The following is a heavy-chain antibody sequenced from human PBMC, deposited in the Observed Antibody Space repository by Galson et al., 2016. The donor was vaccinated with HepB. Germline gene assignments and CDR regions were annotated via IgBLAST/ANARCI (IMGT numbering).Heavy chain of an antibody. CDR2: IYSGGDS. J-gene: IGHJ4*02. V-gene: IGHV3-53*01. Sequence: SLRLSCAASGFTVGRNYMTWVRQAPGKGLEWVSIIYSGGDSYYADSVKGRFTISRDNSQNTLYLQMNTLRVEDTAVYYCARRNWNGGFDYWGQGTLVTVSS. CDR3: ARRNWNGGFDY. CDR1: GFTVGRNY. D-gene: IGHD1-1*01.